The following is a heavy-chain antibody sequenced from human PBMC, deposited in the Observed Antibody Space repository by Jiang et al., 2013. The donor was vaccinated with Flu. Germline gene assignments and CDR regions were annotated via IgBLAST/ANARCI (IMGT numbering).Heavy chain of an antibody. CDR2: IIPIFGTA. Sequence: GAEVKKPGSSVKVSCKASGGTFSSYAISWVRQAPGQGLEWMGGIIPIFGTANYAQKFQGRVTITADESTSTAYMELSSLRSEDTAVYYCARGSIPAGLGTYYYDSSGHRKYPETGAFDIWGQGTMVTVSS. CDR1: GGTFSSYA. D-gene: IGHD3-22*01. CDR3: ARGSIPAGLGTYYYDSSGHRKYPETGAFDI. J-gene: IGHJ3*02. V-gene: IGHV1-69*01.